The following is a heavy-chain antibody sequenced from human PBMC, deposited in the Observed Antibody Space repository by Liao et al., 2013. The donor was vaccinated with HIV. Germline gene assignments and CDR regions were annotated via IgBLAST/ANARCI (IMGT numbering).Heavy chain of an antibody. CDR2: IYHSGIT. D-gene: IGHD3-16*01. J-gene: IGHJ4*02. CDR3: ASSWGAF. V-gene: IGHV4-30-2*01. CDR1: GGSISSGGHS. Sequence: QLQLQESGPGLVKPSQTLSLTCIVSGGSISSGGHSWSWIRQPPGKGLEWIGYIYHSGITYYNPSLKSRVTISVDRSKNQFSLKLSSVTAADTAVYYCASSWGAFWGQGTLVTVSS.